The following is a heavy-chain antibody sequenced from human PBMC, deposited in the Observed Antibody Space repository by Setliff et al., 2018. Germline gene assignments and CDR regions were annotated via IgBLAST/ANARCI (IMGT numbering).Heavy chain of an antibody. CDR1: GFTFSRYW. J-gene: IGHJ6*02. D-gene: IGHD3-10*01. CDR3: ARDHVYGSQYYYYYYGMDV. CDR2: IKRDGSEK. V-gene: IGHV3-7*01. Sequence: PGGSLRLSCVASGFTFSRYWMSWVRQAPGKGLEWVANIKRDGSEKYYVDSVKGRFTISRDNAKNSLYLQMNSLRAEDTAVYYCARDHVYGSQYYYYYYGMDVWGQGTTVTVSS.